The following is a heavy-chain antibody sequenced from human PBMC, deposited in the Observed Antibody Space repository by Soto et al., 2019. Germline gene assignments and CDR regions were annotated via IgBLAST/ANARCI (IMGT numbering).Heavy chain of an antibody. D-gene: IGHD5-12*01. J-gene: IGHJ6*02. CDR3: ARDQSIVGTSGTYYYYYGMDV. Sequence: EVQLVESGGGLVQPGGSLRLSCAASGFTFSSYWMSWVRQAPGKGLEWVANIKQDGSEKYYVDSVKGRFTISRDNAKNSLYLQMNSLRAEDTAVYYCARDQSIVGTSGTYYYYYGMDVWGQGTTVTVSS. CDR1: GFTFSSYW. CDR2: IKQDGSEK. V-gene: IGHV3-7*04.